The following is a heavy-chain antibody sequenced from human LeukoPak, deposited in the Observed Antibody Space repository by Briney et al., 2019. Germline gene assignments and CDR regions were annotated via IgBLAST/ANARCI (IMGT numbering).Heavy chain of an antibody. Sequence: GASVKVSCKASGYTFTSYDINWVRRATGQGREWMGWMNPNSGNTGYAQKFQGRVTITKNTSISTAYMELSSLRSEDTAVYYCARVLWFGDENWFDPWGQGTLVTVSS. J-gene: IGHJ5*02. CDR2: MNPNSGNT. V-gene: IGHV1-8*03. CDR1: GYTFTSYD. CDR3: ARVLWFGDENWFDP. D-gene: IGHD3-10*01.